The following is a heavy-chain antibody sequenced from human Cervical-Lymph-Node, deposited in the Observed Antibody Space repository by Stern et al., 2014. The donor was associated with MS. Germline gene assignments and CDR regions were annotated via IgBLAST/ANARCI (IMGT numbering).Heavy chain of an antibody. Sequence: EVQLVESGGGLVQPGGSLRLSCAASGFTFSSYWMSWVRQAPGKGLEWVANIKQDGSEKYYVDSVKGRFTISRDNAKNSLYLQMNSLRAEDTAVYYCARGAFPWFVTPRDGYFDLWGRGTLVTVSS. V-gene: IGHV3-7*01. CDR2: IKQDGSEK. CDR1: GFTFSSYW. D-gene: IGHD3-10*01. J-gene: IGHJ2*01. CDR3: ARGAFPWFVTPRDGYFDL.